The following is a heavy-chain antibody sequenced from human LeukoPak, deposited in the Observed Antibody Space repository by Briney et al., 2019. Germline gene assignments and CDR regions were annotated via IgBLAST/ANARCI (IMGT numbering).Heavy chain of an antibody. CDR1: GGSISSGSYY. CDR2: IYTSGST. Sequence: PSQTLSLTCTVSGGSISSGSYYWSWIRQPAGKGLEWIGRIYTSGSTNYNPSLKSRATISVDTSKNQFSLKLSSVTAADTAVYYCARGRSGYCSSTSCYTYYFDYWGQGTLVTVSS. V-gene: IGHV4-61*02. J-gene: IGHJ4*02. D-gene: IGHD2-2*02. CDR3: ARGRSGYCSSTSCYTYYFDY.